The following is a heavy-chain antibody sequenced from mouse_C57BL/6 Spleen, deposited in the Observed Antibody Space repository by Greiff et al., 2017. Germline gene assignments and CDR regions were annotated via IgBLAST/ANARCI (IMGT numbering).Heavy chain of an antibody. J-gene: IGHJ2*01. CDR1: GYAFSSSW. D-gene: IGHD2-4*01. CDR3: ARSDDDYDYFDY. CDR2: IYPGDGDT. V-gene: IGHV1-82*01. Sequence: QVQLQQSGPELVKPGASVKISCKASGYAFSSSWMNWVKQRPGKGLERIGRIYPGDGDTNYNGKFKGKATLTADKSSSTAYMQLSSLTSEDSAVYFCARSDDDYDYFDYWGQGTTLTVSS.